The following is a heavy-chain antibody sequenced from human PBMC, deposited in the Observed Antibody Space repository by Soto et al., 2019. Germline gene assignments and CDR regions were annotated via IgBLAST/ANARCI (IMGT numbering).Heavy chain of an antibody. CDR2: IYYSGST. V-gene: IGHV4-59*08. Sequence: KGLEWIGYIYYSGSTNYNPSLKSRVTISVDTSKNQFSLKLSSVTAADTAVYYCARQNTVAGIHYYYGMDVWGQGTTVTVSS. J-gene: IGHJ6*02. D-gene: IGHD6-19*01. CDR3: ARQNTVAGIHYYYGMDV.